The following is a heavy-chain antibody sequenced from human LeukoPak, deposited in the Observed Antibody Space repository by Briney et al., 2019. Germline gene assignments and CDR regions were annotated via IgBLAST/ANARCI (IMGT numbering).Heavy chain of an antibody. V-gene: IGHV3-66*01. Sequence: GGSLRLSCAASGFTLSSNYMSWVRQAPGKGLEWVSVIYSGGSTYYADSVKGRFTISRDNSKNTLYLQMNSLRAEDTAVYYCARDAYELFSLDPWGQGTLVTVSS. CDR2: IYSGGST. J-gene: IGHJ5*02. CDR3: ARDAYELFSLDP. D-gene: IGHD2-8*01. CDR1: GFTLSSNY.